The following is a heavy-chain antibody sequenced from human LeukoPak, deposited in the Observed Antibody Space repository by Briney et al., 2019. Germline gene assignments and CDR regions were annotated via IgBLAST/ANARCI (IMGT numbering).Heavy chain of an antibody. J-gene: IGHJ4*02. CDR2: ISTSGTSI. Sequence: AGESLRLSCAASGFTFSDYWMSWIRQAPGRGLEWVSYISTSGTSIYYADSMKGRFTISRDNAKNSLYLQMNSLTADDTAVYYCARVGQFDFWGRGTLVTVSS. CDR1: GFTFSDYW. V-gene: IGHV3-11*01. CDR3: ARVGQFDF. D-gene: IGHD3-16*01.